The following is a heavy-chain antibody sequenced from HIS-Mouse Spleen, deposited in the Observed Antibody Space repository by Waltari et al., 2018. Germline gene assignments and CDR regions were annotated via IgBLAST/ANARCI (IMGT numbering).Heavy chain of an antibody. J-gene: IGHJ2*01. CDR3: AREIPYSSSWYDWYFDL. D-gene: IGHD6-13*01. CDR2: IYYSGST. V-gene: IGHV4-39*07. Sequence: QLQLQESGPGLVKPSATLSPTGTVSGGPISSSSYSRGWICQPPGKGLEWIGSIYYSGSTYYNPSLKSRVTISVDTSKNQFSLKLSSVTAADTAVYYCAREIPYSSSWYDWYFDLWGRGTLVTVSS. CDR1: GGPISSSSYS.